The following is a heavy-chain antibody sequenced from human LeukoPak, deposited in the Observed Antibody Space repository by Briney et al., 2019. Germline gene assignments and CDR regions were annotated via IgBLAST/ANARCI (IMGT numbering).Heavy chain of an antibody. J-gene: IGHJ6*03. Sequence: GGSLRLSCAASGFTFSSYWMSWVRQAPGKGLEWVANIKQDGSEKYYVDSVKGRFTISRDNAKNSLYLQMNSLRAEDTAVYYCARDRSPNYDFWSGYSMDVWGKGTTVTVSS. D-gene: IGHD3-3*01. CDR3: ARDRSPNYDFWSGYSMDV. CDR1: GFTFSSYW. V-gene: IGHV3-7*01. CDR2: IKQDGSEK.